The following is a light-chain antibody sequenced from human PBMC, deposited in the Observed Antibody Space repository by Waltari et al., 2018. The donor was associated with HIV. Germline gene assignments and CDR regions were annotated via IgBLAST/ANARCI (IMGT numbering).Light chain of an antibody. V-gene: IGKV2-30*01. J-gene: IGKJ2*03. CDR3: MQGTHWPRS. Sequence: DVVVTQSPLSLLVPLGQSASISCRYSQGLVSSDGQTYLNWFHQRPGQSPRRLIYKVSKRDSGVPDRISGSGSDTTFTLKISRVEADDTGLFWCMQGTHWPRSFGQGTRLEI. CDR1: QGLVSSDGQTY. CDR2: KVS.